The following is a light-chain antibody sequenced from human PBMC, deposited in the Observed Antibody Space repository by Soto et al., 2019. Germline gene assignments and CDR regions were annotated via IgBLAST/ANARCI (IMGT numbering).Light chain of an antibody. CDR1: QGISNY. J-gene: IGKJ4*01. CDR2: DAS. V-gene: IGKV1-33*01. CDR3: QQYESLVH. Sequence: DIQMTQFPSSLSAPVGDRVTLTCQASQGISNYLNWYQQKPGKAPKLLIYDASTLETGVPSRFSGSGYGTEFTFTISGLQPEDVATYYCQQYESLVHFGGGTKVEIK.